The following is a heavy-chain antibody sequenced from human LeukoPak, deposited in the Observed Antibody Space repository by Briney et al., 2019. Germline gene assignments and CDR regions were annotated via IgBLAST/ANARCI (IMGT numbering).Heavy chain of an antibody. D-gene: IGHD2-2*01. Sequence: ASVKVSCKASGYTFTGYYMHWVRQAPGQGLEWMGWINPNSGGTNYAQKFQGRVTMTRDTSISTAYMDLSRLRSDDTAVYYCARDKGYCSSTSCLVLDYWGQGTLVTVSS. CDR2: INPNSGGT. CDR1: GYTFTGYY. V-gene: IGHV1-2*02. CDR3: ARDKGYCSSTSCLVLDY. J-gene: IGHJ4*02.